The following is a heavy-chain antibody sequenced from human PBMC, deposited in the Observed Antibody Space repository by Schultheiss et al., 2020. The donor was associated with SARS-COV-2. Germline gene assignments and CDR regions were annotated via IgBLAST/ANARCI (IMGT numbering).Heavy chain of an antibody. CDR3: AGGWRYIRHWYFDL. D-gene: IGHD1-14*01. CDR1: GGSFSGYY. J-gene: IGHJ2*01. Sequence: SETLSLTCAVYGGSFSGYYWSWIRQPPGKGLEWIGEINHSGSTNYNPSLKSRVTISVDTSKNQFSLKLSSVTAADTAVYYCAGGWRYIRHWYFDLWGRGTLVTVSS. CDR2: INHSGST. V-gene: IGHV4-34*01.